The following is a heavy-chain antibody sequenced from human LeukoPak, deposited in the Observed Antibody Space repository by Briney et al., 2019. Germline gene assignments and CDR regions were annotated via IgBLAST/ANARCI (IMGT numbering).Heavy chain of an antibody. Sequence: PGGSPRLSCTASGFTFSGYYMTWIRQAPGKGLQWVSYISNSGSSIYYADSVKGRFTISRDNSKNTLFLQVNSLRAEDTAVYYCAKDARRTFGLSSGLYRGSYYFDYWGQGTLVTVSS. CDR1: GFTFSGYY. CDR2: ISNSGSSI. V-gene: IGHV3-11*04. CDR3: AKDARRTFGLSSGLYRGSYYFDY. D-gene: IGHD6-19*01. J-gene: IGHJ4*02.